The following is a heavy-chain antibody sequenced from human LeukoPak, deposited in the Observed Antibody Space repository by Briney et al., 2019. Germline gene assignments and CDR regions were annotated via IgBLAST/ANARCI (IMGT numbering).Heavy chain of an antibody. CDR3: ASVRQQLGHYFDY. J-gene: IGHJ4*02. Sequence: SETLSLTCAVSSYSISSGYYWGWIRQPPGKGLEWIGSIYHSGSTYYNPSLKSRVTISVDTSKNQFSLKLSSVTAADTAVYYCASVRQQLGHYFDYWGQGTLVTVSS. D-gene: IGHD6-13*01. CDR1: SYSISSGYY. V-gene: IGHV4-38-2*01. CDR2: IYHSGST.